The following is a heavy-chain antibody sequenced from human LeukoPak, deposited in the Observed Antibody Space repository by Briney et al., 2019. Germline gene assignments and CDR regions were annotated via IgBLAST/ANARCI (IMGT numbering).Heavy chain of an antibody. D-gene: IGHD3-10*01. CDR2: INPNSGDT. CDR3: ATKYGSGSPISYFDL. J-gene: IGHJ2*01. V-gene: IGHV1-2*02. CDR1: GYTFTGYY. Sequence: ASVKVSCKASGYTFTGYYTHWVRQAPGQGLEWLGWINPNSGDTHYPQTFQARVTMTRDTSISTAYMELSGLRSDDTAMYYCATKYGSGSPISYFDLWGRGTLVTVSS.